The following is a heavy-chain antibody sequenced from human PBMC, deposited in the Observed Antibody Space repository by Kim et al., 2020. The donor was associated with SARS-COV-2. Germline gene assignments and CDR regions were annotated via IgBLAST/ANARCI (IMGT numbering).Heavy chain of an antibody. CDR2: IYPGDSDT. CDR3: ARHRVGATDDYYYGMDV. V-gene: IGHV5-51*01. D-gene: IGHD1-26*01. CDR1: GYSFTSYW. Sequence: GESLKISCKGSGYSFTSYWIGWVRQMPGKGLEWMGIIYPGDSDTRYSPSFQGQVTISADKSISTAYLQWSSLKASDTAMYYCARHRVGATDDYYYGMDVWGQGTTVTVSS. J-gene: IGHJ6*02.